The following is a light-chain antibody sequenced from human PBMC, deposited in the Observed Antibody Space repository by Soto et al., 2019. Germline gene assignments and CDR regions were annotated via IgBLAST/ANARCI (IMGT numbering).Light chain of an antibody. V-gene: IGLV2-14*01. J-gene: IGLJ2*01. CDR1: SSDVGGYNY. Sequence: QSALTQPASVSGSPGQSITISCNGTSSDVGGYNYVSWYQQFTGKAPKLMIYDVSNRPSGVSNRFSGSKSGNTASLTISGLQAEDEADYYCSSYTSTSNVVFGGGTKVTVL. CDR3: SSYTSTSNVV. CDR2: DVS.